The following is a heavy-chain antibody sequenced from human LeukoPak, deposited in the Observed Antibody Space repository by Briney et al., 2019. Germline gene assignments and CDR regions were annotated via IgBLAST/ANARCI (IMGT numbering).Heavy chain of an antibody. Sequence: SETLSLICTVSGGSISSHYWSWIRHPPGKGLVWIGYIYYSGSTNYNPSLRRRLTLSVDTSKNQFSLKLSSATAADTAEYYCARVRRDGYPSWGQGTLVTVSS. CDR1: GGSISSHY. CDR2: IYYSGST. V-gene: IGHV4-59*11. J-gene: IGHJ4*02. CDR3: ARVRRDGYPS. D-gene: IGHD5-24*01.